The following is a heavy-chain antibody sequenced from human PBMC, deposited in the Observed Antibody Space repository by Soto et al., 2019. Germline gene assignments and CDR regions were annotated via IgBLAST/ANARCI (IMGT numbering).Heavy chain of an antibody. CDR1: GGTFSKYA. CDR2: TIPMFGTP. V-gene: IGHV1-69*01. CDR3: ARPLRDRNYYYGMAV. Sequence: QVQLVQSGAEMQRPGASVRVSCKASGGTFSKYAFSWVRQAPGQGLEWLGGTIPMFGTPNYAQKFQGRGAISADESTATVYMELSSLRSEDTAVYFCARPLRDRNYYYGMAVWGQGTTVTVSS. D-gene: IGHD3-22*01. J-gene: IGHJ6*02.